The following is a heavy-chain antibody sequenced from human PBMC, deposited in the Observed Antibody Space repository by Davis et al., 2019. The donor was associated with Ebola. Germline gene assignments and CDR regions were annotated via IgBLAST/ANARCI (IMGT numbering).Heavy chain of an antibody. CDR2: ISGSGGST. D-gene: IGHD2-15*01. J-gene: IGHJ2*01. CDR1: GFTFSSYA. V-gene: IGHV3-23*01. Sequence: GESLKISCAASGFTFSSYAMSWVRQAPGKGLEWVSAISGSGGSTYYADSVKGRFTISRDNSKNTLYLQMNSLRAEDTAVYYCAKVGSGWYFDLWGRGTLVTVSS. CDR3: AKVGSGWYFDL.